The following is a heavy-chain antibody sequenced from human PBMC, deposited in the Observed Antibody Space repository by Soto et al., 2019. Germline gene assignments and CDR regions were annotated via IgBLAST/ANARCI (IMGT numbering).Heavy chain of an antibody. CDR2: IYHSGST. Sequence: PSETLSLTCAVSGGSISSGGYSWSWIRQPPGKGLEWIGYIYHSGSTYYNPSLKSRVTISVDRSKNQFSLKLSSVTAADTAVYYCARGVSLDVWGQGTTVTVSS. CDR3: ARGVSLDV. J-gene: IGHJ6*02. CDR1: GGSISSGGYS. V-gene: IGHV4-30-2*01. D-gene: IGHD6-13*01.